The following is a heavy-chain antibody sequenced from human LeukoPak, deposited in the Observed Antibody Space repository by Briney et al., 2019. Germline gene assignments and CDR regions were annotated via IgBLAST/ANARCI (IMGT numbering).Heavy chain of an antibody. D-gene: IGHD3-10*01. Sequence: GRSLRLSCAASGFTFSSYAMHWVRQAPGKGLEWVAVISYDGSNKYYADSVKGRSTISRDNSKNTLYLQMNSLRAEDTAVYYCARDPYYYGSGFPPNYFDYWGQGTLVTVSS. CDR2: ISYDGSNK. V-gene: IGHV3-30*04. CDR3: ARDPYYYGSGFPPNYFDY. J-gene: IGHJ4*02. CDR1: GFTFSSYA.